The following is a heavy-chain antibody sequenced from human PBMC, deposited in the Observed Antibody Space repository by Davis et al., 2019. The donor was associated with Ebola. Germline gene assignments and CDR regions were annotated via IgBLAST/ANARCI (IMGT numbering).Heavy chain of an antibody. Sequence: GESLKISCAASGFTFSSYAMSWVRQAPGKGLEWVSAISGSGGSTYYADSVKGRFTISRDNSKNTLYLQMNSLRAEDTAVYYCARDNIPYYYDSSGYLDAFDIWGQGTMVTVSS. D-gene: IGHD3-22*01. CDR2: ISGSGGST. V-gene: IGHV3-23*01. J-gene: IGHJ3*02. CDR1: GFTFSSYA. CDR3: ARDNIPYYYDSSGYLDAFDI.